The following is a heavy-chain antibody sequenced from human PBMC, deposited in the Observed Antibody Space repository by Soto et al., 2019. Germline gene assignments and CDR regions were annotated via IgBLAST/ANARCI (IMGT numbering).Heavy chain of an antibody. CDR2: FDPEDGET. V-gene: IGHV1-24*01. CDR1: GYTLTELS. D-gene: IGHD3-16*01. J-gene: IGHJ6*02. CDR3: ATRAPITIAGVVYYYYYGMDV. Sequence: QVQLVQSGAEVKKPGASVKVSCKVSGYTLTELSMHWVRQAPGKGLEWMGGFDPEDGETSYAQKFQGRVTMTEDTSTDTAYMELSSRRSEDTAVDYGATRAPITIAGVVYYYYYGMDVWGQGTTVTVSS.